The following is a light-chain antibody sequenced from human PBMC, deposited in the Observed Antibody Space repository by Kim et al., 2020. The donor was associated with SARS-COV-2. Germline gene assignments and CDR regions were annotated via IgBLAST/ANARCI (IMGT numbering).Light chain of an antibody. CDR1: QDIRTS. CDR2: DAS. CDR3: QKYDNFPLT. J-gene: IGKJ4*01. V-gene: IGKV1-27*01. Sequence: AAVGDRVISTCRASQDIRTSLGWYQQRPGEVPRLLIYDASTLHSGVPSRFSGSGSGTDFTLVISGLQPEDAATYYCQKYDNFPLTFGGGTKLEIK.